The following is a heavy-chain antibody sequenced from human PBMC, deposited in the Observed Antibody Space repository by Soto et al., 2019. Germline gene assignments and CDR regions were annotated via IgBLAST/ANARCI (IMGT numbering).Heavy chain of an antibody. D-gene: IGHD3-10*01. CDR2: INPYSGDT. Sequence: RASVKVSCKASGYTFTAHYVHWVRQAPGQGLEWMGWINPYSGDTNYAQKFQGRVTMTRDTSINTGYMELTRLTYDDTAVYFCARDRRGSGTYDAKDVWGQGTTVTVSS. V-gene: IGHV1-2*02. CDR1: GYTFTAHY. CDR3: ARDRRGSGTYDAKDV. J-gene: IGHJ6*02.